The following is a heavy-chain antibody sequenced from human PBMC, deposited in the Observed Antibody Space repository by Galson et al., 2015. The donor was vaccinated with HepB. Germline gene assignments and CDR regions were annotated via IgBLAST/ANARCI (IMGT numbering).Heavy chain of an antibody. CDR2: IIPIFGTA. Sequence: SYAISWVRQAPGQGLEWMGGIIPIFGTANYAQKFQGRVTITADESTSTAYMELSSLRSEDTAVYYCARHDYGDSRDFDYWGQGTLVTVSS. V-gene: IGHV1-69*01. CDR3: ARHDYGDSRDFDY. J-gene: IGHJ4*02. CDR1: SYA. D-gene: IGHD4-17*01.